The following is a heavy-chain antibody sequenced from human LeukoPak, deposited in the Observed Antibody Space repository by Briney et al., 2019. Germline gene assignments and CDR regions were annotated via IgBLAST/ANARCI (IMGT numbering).Heavy chain of an antibody. D-gene: IGHD1-14*01. Sequence: SETLSLTCSVSGGSISSTSYYWAWIRQPPGKGLEWIGSIYYRGNTYYNPSLKSRVTISVDTSKNHFSLKLTSVTEADRAIYYCARTREPASNWFDPWGQGTLVTVSS. CDR1: GGSISSTSYY. CDR2: IYYRGNT. CDR3: ARTREPASNWFDP. V-gene: IGHV4-39*02. J-gene: IGHJ5*02.